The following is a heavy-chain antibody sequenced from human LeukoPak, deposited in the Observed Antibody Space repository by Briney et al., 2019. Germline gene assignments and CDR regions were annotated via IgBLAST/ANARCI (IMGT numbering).Heavy chain of an antibody. J-gene: IGHJ4*02. D-gene: IGHD2-15*01. V-gene: IGHV1-18*01. CDR3: ASFELYCSGGSCYRTVDY. CDR2: ISAYNGNT. CDR1: GYTFTSYG. Sequence: ASVKVSCKASGYTFTSYGISWVRQAPGQGLEWMGWISAYNGNTNYAQKLQGRVTMTTDTSTSTAYMELRSLRSDDTAVYYCASFELYCSGGSCYRTVDYWGQGTLVTVSS.